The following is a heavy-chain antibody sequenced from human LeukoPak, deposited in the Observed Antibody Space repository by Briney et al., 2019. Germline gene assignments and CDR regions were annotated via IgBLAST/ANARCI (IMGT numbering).Heavy chain of an antibody. J-gene: IGHJ4*02. CDR3: ARGGPSSWYGNRIDY. V-gene: IGHV1-18*01. D-gene: IGHD6-13*01. Sequence: GASVKVSCKASGYTFTSYGISWVRQAPGQGLEWMGWISAYNGNTNYAQKLQGRVTMTTDTSTSTAYMGLRSLRSDDTAVYYCARGGPSSWYGNRIDYWGQGTLVTVSS. CDR2: ISAYNGNT. CDR1: GYTFTSYG.